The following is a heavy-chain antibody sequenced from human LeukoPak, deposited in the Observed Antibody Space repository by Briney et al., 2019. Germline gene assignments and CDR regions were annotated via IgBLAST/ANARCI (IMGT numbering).Heavy chain of an antibody. J-gene: IGHJ5*02. D-gene: IGHD6-13*01. CDR3: ARQPPAAAGQYNWFDP. Sequence: ASVKLSCKASGYTFTSYGISWVRQAPGQGLEWMGWISAYNGNTNYAQKLQGRVTMTTDTSTSTAYMELRSLRSDDTAVYYCARQPPAAAGQYNWFDPWGQGTLVTVSS. CDR1: GYTFTSYG. V-gene: IGHV1-18*01. CDR2: ISAYNGNT.